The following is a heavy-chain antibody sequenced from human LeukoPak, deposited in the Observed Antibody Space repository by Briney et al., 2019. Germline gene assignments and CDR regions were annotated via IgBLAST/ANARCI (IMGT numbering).Heavy chain of an antibody. V-gene: IGHV3-53*01. CDR2: IYSGGST. CDR1: GFTVSSNY. CDR3: ASGSGSYRTPYYYMDV. D-gene: IGHD3-10*01. Sequence: PGGSLRLSCVASGFTVSSNYMSWVRQAPGKGLEWVSVIYSGGSTYYADSVKGRFTISRDNSKNTQYLLMNSLRAEDTAVYYCASGSGSYRTPYYYMDVWGTGTTVTVSS. J-gene: IGHJ6*03.